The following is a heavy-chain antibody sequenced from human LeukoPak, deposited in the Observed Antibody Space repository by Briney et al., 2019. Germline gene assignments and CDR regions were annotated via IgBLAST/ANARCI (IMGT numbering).Heavy chain of an antibody. CDR2: IYYSGSN. D-gene: IGHD3-22*01. CDR1: GGSISSYY. V-gene: IGHV4-59*01. CDR3: ARDNGSGYYYDY. J-gene: IGHJ4*02. Sequence: SETLSLTCTVSGGSISSYYWSWIRQPPGKGLEWIGYIYYSGSNNYNPSLKSRVTMSVDTSKNQFSLKLSSVTAADTAVYYCARDNGSGYYYDYWGQGTLVTVSS.